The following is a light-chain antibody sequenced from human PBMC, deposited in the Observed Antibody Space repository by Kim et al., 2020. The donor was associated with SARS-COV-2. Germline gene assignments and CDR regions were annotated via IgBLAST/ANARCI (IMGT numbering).Light chain of an antibody. V-gene: IGLV3-19*01. CDR2: GKN. J-gene: IGLJ2*01. CDR3: SSRDFGAYFVI. Sequence: ALGQTVRITCQGDNLRSYFASWYQQKPGQAPILVMFGKNNLPSGIPDRFSGSSSGNTASLTITGAQAEDEADYYCSSRDFGAYFVIFGGGTKVTVL. CDR1: NLRSYF.